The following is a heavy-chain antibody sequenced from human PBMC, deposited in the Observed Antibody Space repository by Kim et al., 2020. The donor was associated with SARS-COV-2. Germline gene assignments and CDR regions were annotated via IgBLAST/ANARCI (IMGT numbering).Heavy chain of an antibody. CDR1: GFTFSSYA. V-gene: IGHV3-23*01. Sequence: GGSLRLSCAASGFTFSSYAMSWVRQAPGKGLEWVSAISGSGGSTYYADSVKGRFTISRDNSKNTLYLQMNSLRAEDTAVYYCAKGGALITFGGVIATDYWGQGTLVTVSS. CDR3: AKGGALITFGGVIATDY. D-gene: IGHD3-16*02. J-gene: IGHJ4*02. CDR2: ISGSGGST.